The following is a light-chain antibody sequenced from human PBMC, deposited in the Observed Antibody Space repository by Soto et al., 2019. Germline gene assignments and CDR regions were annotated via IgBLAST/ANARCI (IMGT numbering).Light chain of an antibody. CDR3: RQYNDWPWT. J-gene: IGKJ1*01. CDR2: GAS. Sequence: EIVMTQSPATLSVSPGERATLSCRASQSVSTNLAWIQQKPGQAPRLLIYGASTRATDTPASFSGSGSGTEFTLTIGSLQSEDFAVYYCRQYNDWPWTFGQGTKV. V-gene: IGKV3-15*01. CDR1: QSVSTN.